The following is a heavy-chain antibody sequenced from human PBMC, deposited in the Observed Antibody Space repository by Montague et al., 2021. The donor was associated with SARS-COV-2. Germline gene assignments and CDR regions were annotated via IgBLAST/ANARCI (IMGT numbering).Heavy chain of an antibody. J-gene: IGHJ6*02. CDR2: IYYSGST. V-gene: IGHV4-61*01. D-gene: IGHD3-3*01. CDR3: ARDPWRITIFGVVTRYGRDV. CDR1: GGSVSSGSYY. Sequence: SETLSLTCIVSGGSVSSGSYYWSWIRQPPGKGLEWIGYIYYSGSTNYNPSLKSRVTISVDTSKNQFSLKLSSVTAADMAVYYCARDPWRITIFGVVTRYGRDVWGQGTTVTVSS.